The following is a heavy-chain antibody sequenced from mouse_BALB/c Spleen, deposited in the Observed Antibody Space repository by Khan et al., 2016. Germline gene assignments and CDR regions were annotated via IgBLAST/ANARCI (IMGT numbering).Heavy chain of an antibody. J-gene: IGHJ4*01. CDR1: GFTFSGFG. V-gene: IGHV5-17*02. Sequence: EVELVESGGDLVQPGGSRKLSCAASGFTFSGFGMHWVRQAPEKGLEWVAYISSGSTNIYYADTVKGRFTISRDNPKNTLFLQMPSLRSDDTAMYYCARMGGSYAMDYWGQGTSVTVSS. CDR2: ISSGSTNI. CDR3: ARMGGSYAMDY.